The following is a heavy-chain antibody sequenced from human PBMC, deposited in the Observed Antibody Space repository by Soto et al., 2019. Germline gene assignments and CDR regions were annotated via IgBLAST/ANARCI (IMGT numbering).Heavy chain of an antibody. D-gene: IGHD2-15*01. Sequence: QVQLVESGGGVVQPGRSLRLSCAASGFTFSSYGMHWVRQAPGKGLEWVAVIWYDGGNKYYADSVKGRFTISRDNSKNTLYLQMNSLRAEDTAVYYCARDYTVVAATGWFDPWGQGTLVTVSS. CDR2: IWYDGGNK. V-gene: IGHV3-33*01. CDR3: ARDYTVVAATGWFDP. CDR1: GFTFSSYG. J-gene: IGHJ5*02.